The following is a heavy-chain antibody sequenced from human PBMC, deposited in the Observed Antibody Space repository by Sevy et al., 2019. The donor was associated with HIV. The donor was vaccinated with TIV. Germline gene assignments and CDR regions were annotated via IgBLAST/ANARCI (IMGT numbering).Heavy chain of an antibody. CDR3: ARPLHYYGSGSYYTAFDY. D-gene: IGHD3-10*01. J-gene: IGHJ4*02. CDR2: ISAYNGNT. V-gene: IGHV1-18*04. CDR1: GYTFTSYG. Sequence: ASVKVSCKASGYTFTSYGISWVRQAPGQGLEWMGWISAYNGNTNYAQTLQGRVTMTTDTSTSTAYTELRSLRSDDTAVYYCARPLHYYGSGSYYTAFDYWGQGTLVTVSS.